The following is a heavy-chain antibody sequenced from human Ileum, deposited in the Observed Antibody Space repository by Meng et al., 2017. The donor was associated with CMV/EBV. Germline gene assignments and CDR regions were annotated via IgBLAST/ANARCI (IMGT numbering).Heavy chain of an antibody. CDR2: IVPIFGTT. CDR3: ARGEYSSGYANNWFDP. V-gene: IGHV1-69*05. D-gene: IGHD5-12*01. J-gene: IGHJ5*02. Sequence: SGGTCSSHAISWVRQAPGQGLEWMGGIVPIFGTTTYAQSFQGRVTITTDAYTTTAYMELSGLRSEDTALYFCARGEYSSGYANNWFDPWGQGTLVTVSS. CDR1: GGTCSSHA.